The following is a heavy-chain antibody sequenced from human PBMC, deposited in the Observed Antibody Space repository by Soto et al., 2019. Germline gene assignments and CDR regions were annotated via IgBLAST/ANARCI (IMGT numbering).Heavy chain of an antibody. D-gene: IGHD3-3*01. J-gene: IGHJ6*02. CDR3: ARLTIGVVIPYCGMDV. V-gene: IGHV3-30-3*01. CDR2: ISYDGSNK. Sequence: QVQLVESGGGVVQPGRSLRLSCAASGFTFSSYAMHWVRQAPGKGLEWVAVISYDGSNKYYADSVKGRFTISRDNSKNTVYVQMNSLRAEDTAVYYCARLTIGVVIPYCGMDVWGQGTTVTVSS. CDR1: GFTFSSYA.